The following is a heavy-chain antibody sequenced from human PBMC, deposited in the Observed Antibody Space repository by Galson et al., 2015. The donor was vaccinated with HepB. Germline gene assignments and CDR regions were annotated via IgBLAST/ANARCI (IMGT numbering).Heavy chain of an antibody. Sequence: SLRLSCAASGFTFSGSAMHWVRQASGKGLEWVGRIRSKANSYATAYAASVKGRFTISRDDSKNTAYLQMNSLKTEDTAVYYCTRLHIVGATRDFDYWGQGTLVTVSS. CDR2: IRSKANSYAT. CDR1: GFTFSGSA. J-gene: IGHJ4*02. D-gene: IGHD1-26*01. CDR3: TRLHIVGATRDFDY. V-gene: IGHV3-73*01.